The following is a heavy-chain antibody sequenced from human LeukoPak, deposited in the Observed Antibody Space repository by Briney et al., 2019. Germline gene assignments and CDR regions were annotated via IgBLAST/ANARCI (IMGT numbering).Heavy chain of an antibody. CDR1: GFTFSSYG. CDR3: ARDGSFWRGYPYYFDY. V-gene: IGHV3-33*01. CDR2: IWYDGSNQ. Sequence: GRSLRLSCAASGFTFSSYGVHWVRQAPGKGLEWVALIWYDGSNQSYADSVKGRFTIPRDNSKHTLFLQVNSLRAEDTAVYYCARDGSFWRGYPYYFDYWGQGTLVTVSS. J-gene: IGHJ4*02. D-gene: IGHD3-3*01.